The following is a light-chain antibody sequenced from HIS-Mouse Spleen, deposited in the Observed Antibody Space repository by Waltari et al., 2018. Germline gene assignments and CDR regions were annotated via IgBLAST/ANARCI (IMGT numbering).Light chain of an antibody. CDR1: SPNTGSND. V-gene: IGLV1-47*01. CDR3: AAWDDSLSGPV. CDR2: RNN. J-gene: IGLJ3*02. Sequence: QSVLTQPPSASGTPGQRVTISCSGSSPNTGSNDVYWYQQPPGPPPKLLIYRNNQRPSGVPDRFSGSKSGTSASLAISGLRSEDEADYYCAAWDDSLSGPVFGGGTKLTVL.